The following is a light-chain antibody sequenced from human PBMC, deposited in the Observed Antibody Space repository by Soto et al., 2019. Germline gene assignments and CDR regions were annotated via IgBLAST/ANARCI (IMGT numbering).Light chain of an antibody. CDR3: QQYSQRPLT. CDR2: GAS. V-gene: IGKV3-15*01. J-gene: IGKJ4*01. Sequence: EIVMTQSPATLSVSPGERATLSCRASQSVRSNLAWYQQKPGQAPRLLISGASTRATGIPARFSGSGSGTEFTLTISSLQSEDFGVYFCQQYSQRPLTFGGGTKVDIK. CDR1: QSVRSN.